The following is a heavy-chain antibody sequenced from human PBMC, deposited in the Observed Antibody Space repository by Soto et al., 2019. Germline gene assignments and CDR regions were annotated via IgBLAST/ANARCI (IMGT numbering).Heavy chain of an antibody. D-gene: IGHD1-26*01. Sequence: EVQLVESGGGLVQPGGSLKLSCAASGFTFSGSAMHWVRQASGKGLEWVGRIRSKANSYATAYAASVKGRFTISRDDSKNTAYLQMNSLKTEDTAVYYCTRVGATPFDYWGQGTLVTVSS. CDR2: IRSKANSYAT. J-gene: IGHJ4*02. CDR1: GFTFSGSA. CDR3: TRVGATPFDY. V-gene: IGHV3-73*02.